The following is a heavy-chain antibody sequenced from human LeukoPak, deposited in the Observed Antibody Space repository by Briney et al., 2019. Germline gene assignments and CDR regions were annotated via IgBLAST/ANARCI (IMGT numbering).Heavy chain of an antibody. CDR2: IYYSGST. D-gene: IGHD4-17*01. J-gene: IGHJ5*02. V-gene: IGHV4-39*02. Sequence: SETLSLTCTVSGVSISSSNYYWGWIRQPPGKGLEWIGSIYYSGSTYYNPSLKSRVTISVDTSKNQFSLKLSSVTAADTAVYYCARDGGWYGDPNNWFDPWGQGTLVTVSS. CDR1: GVSISSSNYY. CDR3: ARDGGWYGDPNNWFDP.